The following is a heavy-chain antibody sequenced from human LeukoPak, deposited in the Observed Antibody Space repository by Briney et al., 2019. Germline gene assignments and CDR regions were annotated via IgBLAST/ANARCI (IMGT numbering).Heavy chain of an antibody. CDR2: IYYSGST. CDR3: ASDSKYSSGWYVRKFGETTRENDY. J-gene: IGHJ4*02. Sequence: PSETLSLTCTVSGGSISSSSYYWGWIRQPPGKGLEWIGSIYYSGSTYYNPSLKSRVTISVDTSKNQFSLKLSSVTAADTAVYYCASDSKYSSGWYVRKFGETTRENDYWGQGTLVTVSS. D-gene: IGHD6-19*01. CDR1: GGSISSSSYY. V-gene: IGHV4-39*01.